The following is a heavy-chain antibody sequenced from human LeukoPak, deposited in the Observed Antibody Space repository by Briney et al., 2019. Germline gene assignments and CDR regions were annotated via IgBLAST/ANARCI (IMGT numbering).Heavy chain of an antibody. CDR2: IRYDGISK. Sequence: GGSLRLSCAASGLVFSAYGMHWVRQAPGKGLEGVAFIRYDGISKYYADSVKGRFTISRDNSKNTLYLQMNSLRAEDTAVYYCAKYTGDYYDSSGYQYYFDYWGQGTLVTVSS. V-gene: IGHV3-30*02. D-gene: IGHD3-22*01. J-gene: IGHJ4*02. CDR3: AKYTGDYYDSSGYQYYFDY. CDR1: GLVFSAYG.